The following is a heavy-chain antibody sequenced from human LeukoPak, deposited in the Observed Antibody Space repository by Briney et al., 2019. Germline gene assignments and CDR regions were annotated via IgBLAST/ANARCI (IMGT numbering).Heavy chain of an antibody. D-gene: IGHD2-2*01. CDR2: INHSVST. CDR1: GGSFSGYY. J-gene: IGHJ4*02. V-gene: IGHV4-34*01. CDR3: ARVPGRYCSSTSCSTGDY. Sequence: SETLSLTCAVYGGSFSGYYWSWIRQPPGKGLEWIGEINHSVSTNYNPSLKSRVTISVDTSKNQFSLKLSSVTAADTAVYYCARVPGRYCSSTSCSTGDYWGQGTLVTVSS.